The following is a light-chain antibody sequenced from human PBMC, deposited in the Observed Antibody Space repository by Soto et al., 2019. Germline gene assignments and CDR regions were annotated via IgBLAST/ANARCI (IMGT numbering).Light chain of an antibody. CDR1: QSVLYSSDNKNY. V-gene: IGKV4-1*01. Sequence: DFVVTQSPDSLPVSLGERANINCKSSQSVLYSSDNKNYLAWYQQKPGQPPKLLIYWASTRESGVPDRFSGSGSGTDFTLTINSLQAEDVAVYYCQQYYSTPLTFGGGTKVEIK. CDR3: QQYYSTPLT. J-gene: IGKJ4*01. CDR2: WAS.